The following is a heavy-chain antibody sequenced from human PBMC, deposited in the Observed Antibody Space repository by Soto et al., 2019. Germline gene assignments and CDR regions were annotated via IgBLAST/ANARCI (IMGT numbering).Heavy chain of an antibody. J-gene: IGHJ4*02. CDR3: AKDVISGDGFWLMDH. Sequence: GGSLSLSCAASGFTFSDYAMTWVRQAPGKGLESVSGIYGNGAGIQYADPVRGRFTISRDNSKNTLYLQMNSLRAEDTAVYYCAKDVISGDGFWLMDHWGQGTLVTVSS. V-gene: IGHV3-23*01. CDR2: IYGNGAGI. D-gene: IGHD2-21*02. CDR1: GFTFSDYA.